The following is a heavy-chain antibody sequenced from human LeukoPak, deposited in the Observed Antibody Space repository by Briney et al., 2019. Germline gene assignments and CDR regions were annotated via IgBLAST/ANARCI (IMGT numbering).Heavy chain of an antibody. CDR2: IWYDGSNK. Sequence: PGRSLRLSCAASGFTFSSNGVHWVRQAPGKGREGVAVIWYDGSNKYYADSVKGRRTISRHNSKNTLYLQMNSLRAEDTAVYYCARDVTGYYYYGMDVWGKGTTVTVSS. CDR1: GFTFSSNG. J-gene: IGHJ6*04. V-gene: IGHV3-33*01. CDR3: ARDVTGYYYYGMDV.